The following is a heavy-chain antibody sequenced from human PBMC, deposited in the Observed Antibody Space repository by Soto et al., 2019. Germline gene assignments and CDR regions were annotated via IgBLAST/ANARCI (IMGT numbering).Heavy chain of an antibody. CDR3: AKDLGYSSSAGDY. J-gene: IGHJ4*02. CDR2: ISGSGAST. Sequence: EVQLLESGGGLVQPGGSLRLSCAASGFTFSSYAMSWFRQAPGKGLEWVSAISGSGASTYYADSVTGRFTISRHNSKNTLYLQMNSLRAEDTAVYHCAKDLGYSSSAGDYWGQGTLVTVSS. D-gene: IGHD6-13*01. V-gene: IGHV3-23*01. CDR1: GFTFSSYA.